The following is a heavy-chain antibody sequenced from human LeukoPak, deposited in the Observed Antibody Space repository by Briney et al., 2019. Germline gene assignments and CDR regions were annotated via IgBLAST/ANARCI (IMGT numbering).Heavy chain of an antibody. D-gene: IGHD3-10*01. CDR2: IWYDGSNK. J-gene: IGHJ4*02. CDR1: GFTFSSYG. CDR3: ARGREAGNRGLGGDDY. V-gene: IGHV3-33*01. Sequence: GRSLSLSCAASGFTFSSYGMHWVRQAPGKGLEWVAVIWYDGSNKYYADSVKGRFTISRDNSRNTLYLQMNSLRPEDTAVYYCARGREAGNRGLGGDDYWGQGTLVIVSS.